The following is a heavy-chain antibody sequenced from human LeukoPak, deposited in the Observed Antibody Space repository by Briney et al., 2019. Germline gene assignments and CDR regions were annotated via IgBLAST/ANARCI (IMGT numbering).Heavy chain of an antibody. CDR2: ISGNYGST. Sequence: PGGSLRLPCAASGFTFSSNAMSWVRQAPGKGLEWVSTISGNYGSTYYADSVKGRFTISRDNFKNTVFLRMNSLRAEDTDVYYCAKVVLLLTASDAFDFWGQGTKVTVSS. CDR1: GFTFSSNA. J-gene: IGHJ3*01. V-gene: IGHV3-23*01. D-gene: IGHD2-21*02. CDR3: AKVVLLLTASDAFDF.